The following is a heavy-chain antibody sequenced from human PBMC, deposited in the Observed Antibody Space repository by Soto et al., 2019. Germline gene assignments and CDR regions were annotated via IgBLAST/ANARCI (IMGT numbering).Heavy chain of an antibody. V-gene: IGHV4-34*01. D-gene: IGHD3-3*02. CDR2: INHRGGT. CDR3: ARERQYYQFWSGYLSERPYGMDV. Sequence: PSETLSLTCGVYGGPLSGYYWTWIRQAPGKGLEWIGEINHRGGTNYNWSLKSRVTIPVDTYKNQLSLTLYSVTAADTAVYYCARERQYYQFWSGYLSERPYGMDVWGQGTTVTVSS. J-gene: IGHJ6*02. CDR1: GGPLSGYY.